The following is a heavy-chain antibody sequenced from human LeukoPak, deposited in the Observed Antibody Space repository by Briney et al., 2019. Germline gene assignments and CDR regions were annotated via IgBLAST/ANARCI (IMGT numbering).Heavy chain of an antibody. Sequence: GGSLRLSCAASGFTFNNYAMNWVRQAPGKGLEWVSAINNSGGRTFYADSVKGRFTISRDNSKNTLYLQMNSLRAEDTAVYYCAKDPSMVRGVMVDYWGQGTLVTVSS. V-gene: IGHV3-23*01. CDR2: INNSGGRT. CDR3: AKDPSMVRGVMVDY. CDR1: GFTFNNYA. J-gene: IGHJ4*02. D-gene: IGHD3-10*01.